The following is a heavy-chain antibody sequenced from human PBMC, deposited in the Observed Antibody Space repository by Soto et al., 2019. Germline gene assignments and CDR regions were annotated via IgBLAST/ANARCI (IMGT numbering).Heavy chain of an antibody. Sequence: SETLSLTCTVSGGSISSSSYYWGWIRQPPGKGLEWIGSIYYSGSTYYNPSLKSRVTISVDTSKNQFSLKLSAVTAADTAVYYCARQVPYYYGSGSYYWFDPWGQGTLVTVSS. J-gene: IGHJ5*02. CDR2: IYYSGST. CDR3: ARQVPYYYGSGSYYWFDP. CDR1: GGSISSSSYY. V-gene: IGHV4-39*01. D-gene: IGHD3-10*01.